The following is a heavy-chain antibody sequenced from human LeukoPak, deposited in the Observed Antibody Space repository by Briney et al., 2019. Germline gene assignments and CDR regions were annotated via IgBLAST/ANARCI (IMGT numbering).Heavy chain of an antibody. CDR1: GGSVSGGNYY. CDR2: IYYSGST. V-gene: IGHV4-61*01. Sequence: TSETLSLTCTVSGGSVSGGNYYWSWIRQPPGTGLEWIGYIYYSGSTNYNPSLKSRVTMSVDTSQNQFSLKLSSVTAADTAVYYCARSSRRYCGGGGCFGYWGQGTLVTVSS. CDR3: ARSSRRYCGGGGCFGY. J-gene: IGHJ4*03. D-gene: IGHD2-15*01.